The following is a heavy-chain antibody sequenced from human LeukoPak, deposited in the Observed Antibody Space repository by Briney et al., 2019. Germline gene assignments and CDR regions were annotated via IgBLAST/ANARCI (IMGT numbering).Heavy chain of an antibody. V-gene: IGHV3-30*02. Sequence: GGSLRLSCAASAFTFSSYGMHWVRQAPGKGLEWVAFIRYDGSNKYYADSVKGRFTVSRDNSKNTLYLQMNSLRAEDTAVYYCAKDGHSSGWYLISDWGAFDIWGQGTMVTVSS. CDR2: IRYDGSNK. CDR3: AKDGHSSGWYLISDWGAFDI. CDR1: AFTFSSYG. D-gene: IGHD6-19*01. J-gene: IGHJ3*02.